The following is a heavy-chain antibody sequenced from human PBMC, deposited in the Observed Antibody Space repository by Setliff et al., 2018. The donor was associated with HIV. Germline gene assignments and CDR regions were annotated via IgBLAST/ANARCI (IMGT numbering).Heavy chain of an antibody. Sequence: SETLSLTCAVDGGSLRGYYWSWIRQSPGKGLEWIGEINQSGSTEYNPSLRTRVTISEDAPRKQVSLKLTSVSAADTAVYYCARGVAAAGMLMDVWGKGTTVTVSS. V-gene: IGHV4-34*01. CDR2: INQSGST. J-gene: IGHJ6*03. CDR3: ARGVAAAGMLMDV. D-gene: IGHD6-13*01. CDR1: GGSLRGYY.